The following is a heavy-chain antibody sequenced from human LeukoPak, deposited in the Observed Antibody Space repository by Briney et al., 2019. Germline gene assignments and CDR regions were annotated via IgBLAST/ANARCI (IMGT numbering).Heavy chain of an antibody. Sequence: EAGGSLRLSCAASGFTFSSYAMHWVRQAPGKGLEWVSAISGSGGSTYYADSVKGRFTISRDNSKNTLYLQMNSLRAEDTAVYYCAKDKKYSSGWYPELGYYGMDVWGQGTTVTVSS. J-gene: IGHJ6*02. CDR3: AKDKKYSSGWYPELGYYGMDV. D-gene: IGHD6-19*01. CDR2: ISGSGGST. CDR1: GFTFSSYA. V-gene: IGHV3-23*01.